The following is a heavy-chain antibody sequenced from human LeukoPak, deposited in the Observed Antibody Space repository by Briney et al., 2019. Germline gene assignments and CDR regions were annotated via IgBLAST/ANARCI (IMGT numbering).Heavy chain of an antibody. Sequence: PGGSLRLPCAASGFTFSSYGMHWVRQAPGKGLEWVAFIRYDGSNKYYADSVKGRFTISRDNSKNTLYLQMNSLRAEDTAVYYCAKGPYGSGSLNWFDPWGQGTLVTVSS. D-gene: IGHD3-10*01. V-gene: IGHV3-30*02. CDR3: AKGPYGSGSLNWFDP. J-gene: IGHJ5*02. CDR1: GFTFSSYG. CDR2: IRYDGSNK.